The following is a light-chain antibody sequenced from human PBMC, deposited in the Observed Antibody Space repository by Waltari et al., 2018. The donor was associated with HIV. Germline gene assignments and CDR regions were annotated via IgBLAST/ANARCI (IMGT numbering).Light chain of an antibody. V-gene: IGLV2-8*01. CDR1: RSDVGEYDF. CDR2: EVN. Sequence: QSALTQPPSASGSPGQSVTISCSGTRSDVGEYDFVSWYQQHPGKVPNHILSEVNKRPSGFPDRFSGSKSGHTASLTVSGLQAGDEADYYCSSYAGSNNVVFGGGTKLTVL. CDR3: SSYAGSNNVV. J-gene: IGLJ2*01.